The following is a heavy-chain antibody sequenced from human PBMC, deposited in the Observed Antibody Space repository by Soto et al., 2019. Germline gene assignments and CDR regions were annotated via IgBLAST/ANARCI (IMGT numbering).Heavy chain of an antibody. V-gene: IGHV1-3*01. D-gene: IGHD3-16*01. CDR2: INAGNGNT. Sequence: ASVKVSCKASGYTFTSYTMHWVRQAPGQRLEWMGWINAGNGNTKYSQKFQGRVTITRDTSASTAYMELSSLRPEDTAVYYCARGASHLTWYFDLWGRGTLVTVSS. J-gene: IGHJ2*01. CDR3: ARGASHLTWYFDL. CDR1: GYTFTSYT.